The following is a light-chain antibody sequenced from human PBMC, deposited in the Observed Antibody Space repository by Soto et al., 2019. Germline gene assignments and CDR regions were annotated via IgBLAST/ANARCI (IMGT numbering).Light chain of an antibody. CDR3: QSYDSSLSGWV. V-gene: IGLV1-40*01. CDR2: GNS. Sequence: QSVLTQPPSVSGAPGQRVTISCTGSSSNIGAGYDVHWYQQLPGTAPKLLIYGNSNRPSGVPDRVSGSKSGTSASLAITGLLAEDEADYYCQSYDSSLSGWVFGGGTKLTVL. J-gene: IGLJ3*02. CDR1: SSNIGAGYD.